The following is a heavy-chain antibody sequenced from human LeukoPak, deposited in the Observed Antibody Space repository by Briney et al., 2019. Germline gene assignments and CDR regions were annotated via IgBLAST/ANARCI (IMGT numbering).Heavy chain of an antibody. CDR1: GFTFSSYS. Sequence: GGSLRLSCATSGFTFSSYSMNWVRQAPGKGLEWVSVIYSGGKTHYADSVKGRFTISRDNSKNTLYLQMNSLRAEDTAVYYCARGVANYYDSSGYQNWGQGTLVTASS. J-gene: IGHJ4*02. D-gene: IGHD3-22*01. CDR3: ARGVANYYDSSGYQN. CDR2: IYSGGKT. V-gene: IGHV3-53*01.